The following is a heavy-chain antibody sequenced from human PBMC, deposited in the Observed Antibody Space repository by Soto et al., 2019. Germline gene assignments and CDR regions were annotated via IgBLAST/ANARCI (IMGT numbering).Heavy chain of an antibody. D-gene: IGHD3-22*01. V-gene: IGHV3-33*01. CDR2: IWYDGSNK. CDR3: ARDEGSSGPRYYFDY. Sequence: GGSLRHSCAASGFTFSSYGLHWVRQAPGKGLEWVAVIWYDGSNKYYADSVKGRFTISRDNSKNTLYLQMNSLRAEDTAVYYCARDEGSSGPRYYFDYWGQGT. CDR1: GFTFSSYG. J-gene: IGHJ4*02.